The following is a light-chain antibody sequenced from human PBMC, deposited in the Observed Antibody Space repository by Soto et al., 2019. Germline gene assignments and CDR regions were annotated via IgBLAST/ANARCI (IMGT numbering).Light chain of an antibody. CDR2: HGS. CDR1: QSVSNW. V-gene: IGKV1-5*01. Sequence: DIQMTQSPSTLPASLGDRVTITCRASQSVSNWLACYQQKPRRAPKVLIYHGSNLQSGGSTRFSGSGSWTEFTLTISSVQPDDFATYYCQQYNSYSFGQGTKVDIK. CDR3: QQYNSYS. J-gene: IGKJ1*01.